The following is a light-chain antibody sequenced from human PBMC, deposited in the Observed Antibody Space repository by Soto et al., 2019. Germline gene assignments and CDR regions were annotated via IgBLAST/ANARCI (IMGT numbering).Light chain of an antibody. CDR3: QEYSKWPLFT. V-gene: IGKV3-15*01. J-gene: IGKJ3*01. CDR1: QSVGRN. Sequence: EIVVTQSPGILSVSPGDRATLSCRASQSVGRNLAWYQQKPGQAPTLLIYAASTRATGLAARVSGSGSGTDFPLTISSLQSEDFAVYYCQEYSKWPLFTFGPGTRVDIK. CDR2: AAS.